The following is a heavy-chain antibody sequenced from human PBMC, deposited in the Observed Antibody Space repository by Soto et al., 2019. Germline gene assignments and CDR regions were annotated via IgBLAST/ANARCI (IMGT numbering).Heavy chain of an antibody. CDR2: ISRDGTNK. V-gene: IGHV3-30*04. D-gene: IGHD2-21*01. Sequence: QVQVVESGGGVVQPGRSLRLSCAASGFTFSRYAIHWVRQAPGKGLEWVAVISRDGTNKYDVDSVKGRFTISRNNSRNALYLQMNRLRHEDAAVYYCARSRGGAVADSFDFWGQGTLVTVSS. J-gene: IGHJ4*02. CDR1: GFTFSRYA. CDR3: ARSRGGAVADSFDF.